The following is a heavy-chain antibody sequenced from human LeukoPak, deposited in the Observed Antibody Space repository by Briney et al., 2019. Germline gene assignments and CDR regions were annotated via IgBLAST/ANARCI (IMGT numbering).Heavy chain of an antibody. CDR2: IYSSGST. V-gene: IGHV4-61*02. Sequence: SETLSLTCTVSGGLISSGSYYWSWIRQPAGKGLEWIGRIYSSGSTNYNPALRSRLTISVDTSKNQFSLKLSSVTAADTAVYYCASTICISTSCYPGVVDYWGQGTLVTVSS. J-gene: IGHJ4*02. CDR3: ASTICISTSCYPGVVDY. D-gene: IGHD2-2*01. CDR1: GGLISSGSYY.